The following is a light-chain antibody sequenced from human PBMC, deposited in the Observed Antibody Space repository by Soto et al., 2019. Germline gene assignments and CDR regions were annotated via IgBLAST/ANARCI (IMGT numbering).Light chain of an antibody. CDR1: QNVNNNY. CDR2: GVF. V-gene: IGKV3-20*01. Sequence: VLTQSPGTVSLSPGQRAPLSCRTSQNVNNNYLAWYQQNPGQAPRLLIFGVFNRAAGTPDRFSGSASGTDFTLLSSGMQPEESAVYCGQQYDGSHRTFGQGTRLEI. J-gene: IGKJ2*01. CDR3: QQYDGSHRT.